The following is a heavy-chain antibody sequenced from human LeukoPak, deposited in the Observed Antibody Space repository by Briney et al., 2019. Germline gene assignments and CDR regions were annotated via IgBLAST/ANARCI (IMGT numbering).Heavy chain of an antibody. D-gene: IGHD5-24*01. V-gene: IGHV1-69*05. CDR1: RGTFSSYA. CDR3: ARGEVEMATITYLDY. Sequence: GASVKVSCKASRGTFSSYAISWVRQAPGQGLEWMGGIIPIFGTANYAQKFQGRVTITTDESTSTAYMELSSLRSEDTAVYYCARGEVEMATITYLDYWGQGTLVTVS. CDR2: IIPIFGTA. J-gene: IGHJ4*02.